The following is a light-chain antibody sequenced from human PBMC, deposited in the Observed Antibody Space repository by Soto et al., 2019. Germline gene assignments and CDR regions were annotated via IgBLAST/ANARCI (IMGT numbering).Light chain of an antibody. CDR2: DVS. Sequence: QSVLTQPPSVSGSPGQSVTISCSGTIDDVTAYYRVSWYQQTPGTAPKLMIYDVSNRPSGVPDRFSGSRSGNTASLTISGLQAEDEGDYYCCSYAGSRTYVFGAGTKVTVL. V-gene: IGLV2-18*02. CDR1: IDDVTAYYR. CDR3: CSYAGSRTYV. J-gene: IGLJ1*01.